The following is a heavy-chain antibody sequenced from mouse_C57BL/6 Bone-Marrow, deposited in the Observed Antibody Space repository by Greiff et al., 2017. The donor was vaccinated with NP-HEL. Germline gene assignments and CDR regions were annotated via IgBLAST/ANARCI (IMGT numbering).Heavy chain of an antibody. CDR3: ARSDYGSSWWYFDV. CDR2: ISYSGST. Sequence: EVKLVESGPGLAKPSQTLSLPCSVPGYSITSDYWNWIRKFPGNKLEYMGYISYSGSTYYNPSLKSRISITRVTSKNQYYLQLNSVTTEDTATYYCARSDYGSSWWYFDVWGTGTTVTVSS. D-gene: IGHD1-1*01. CDR1: GYSITSDY. J-gene: IGHJ1*03. V-gene: IGHV3-8*01.